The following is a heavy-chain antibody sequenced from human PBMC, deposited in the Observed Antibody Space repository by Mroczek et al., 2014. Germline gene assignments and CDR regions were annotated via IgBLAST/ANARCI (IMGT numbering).Heavy chain of an antibody. D-gene: IGHD3-22*01. V-gene: IGHV4-4*07. Sequence: QVQLQQWGPGLVKPSETLSLTCTVSGGSISSYYWSWIRQPAGKGLEWIGRIYTSGSTNXNPPLKSRVTMSVDTSKNQFSLKLSSVTAADTAVYYCARGAHYYDSSGYYYFFDYWGQGTLVTVSS. CDR1: GGSISSYY. CDR3: ARGAHYYDSSGYYYFFDY. J-gene: IGHJ4*02. CDR2: IYTSGST.